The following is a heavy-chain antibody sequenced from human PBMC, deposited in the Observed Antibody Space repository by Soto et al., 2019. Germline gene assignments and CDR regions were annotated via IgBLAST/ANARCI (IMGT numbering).Heavy chain of an antibody. V-gene: IGHV4-31*03. Sequence: QVQLPESGPGLVKPSQPLSLTCTVSGGSISSGGYYWSWIRQHPGKGLEWIGYTYYSGSNYYNPSHKSRVTISVDTSKNQFPLKLSSVTAADTAVYYCAGETHDYGAYVIDSWGQGTLVTVSS. D-gene: IGHD4-17*01. J-gene: IGHJ4*02. CDR1: GGSISSGGYY. CDR3: AGETHDYGAYVIDS. CDR2: TYYSGSN.